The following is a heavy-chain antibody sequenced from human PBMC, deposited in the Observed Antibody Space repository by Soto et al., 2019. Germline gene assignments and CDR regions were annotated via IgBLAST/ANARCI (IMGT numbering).Heavy chain of an antibody. CDR2: INHSGST. J-gene: IGHJ6*03. D-gene: IGHD6-6*01. Sequence: SETLSLTCAVYGGSFSGYYWSWIRQPPGKGLEWIGEINHSGSTNYNPSLKSRVTISVDTSKNQFSLKLSSVTAADTAVYYCARGSMYYYYMDVWGKGTTVTVSS. CDR1: GGSFSGYY. CDR3: ARGSMYYYYMDV. V-gene: IGHV4-34*01.